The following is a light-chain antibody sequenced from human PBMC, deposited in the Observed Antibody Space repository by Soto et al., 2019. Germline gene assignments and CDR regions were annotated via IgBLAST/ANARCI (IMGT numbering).Light chain of an antibody. V-gene: IGKV1-5*03. CDR1: QSISSW. CDR3: QQYNSYSPYT. Sequence: DIQMTQSPSTLSASVGDRVTITCRASQSISSWLAWYQQNPGKAPKLLIYKASSLESGVQSRFSGSGSGTEFTLTLSSLQPDDFATYYCQQYNSYSPYTFGQGTKLEIK. CDR2: KAS. J-gene: IGKJ2*01.